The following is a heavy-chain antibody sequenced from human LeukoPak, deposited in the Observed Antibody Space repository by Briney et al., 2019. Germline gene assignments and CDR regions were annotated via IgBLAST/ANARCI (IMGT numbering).Heavy chain of an antibody. Sequence: GGSLRLSCAASGFTFSSYAMHWVRQAPGKGLEWVAVISYDGSNKYYADSVRGRFTISRDNSKNTLYLQMNSLRAEDTAVYYCARPGIAAAGTWGRGTLVTVSS. CDR2: ISYDGSNK. J-gene: IGHJ5*02. D-gene: IGHD6-13*01. CDR1: GFTFSSYA. V-gene: IGHV3-30-3*01. CDR3: ARPGIAAAGT.